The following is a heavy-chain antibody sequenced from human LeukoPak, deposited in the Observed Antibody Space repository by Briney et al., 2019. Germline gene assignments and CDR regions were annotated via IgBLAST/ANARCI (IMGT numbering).Heavy chain of an antibody. J-gene: IGHJ4*02. D-gene: IGHD3-10*01. CDR3: ARELLWFGELYQNYFDY. V-gene: IGHV4-61*01. CDR1: GGSVSSNSNY. CDR2: NTYFGSA. Sequence: SETLSLTCTVSGGSVSSNSNYWSWIRQPPGKGLEWIGYNTYFGSASYNPSLKSRVTISVDTSKNQFSLKLSSVTAADTAVYYCARELLWFGELYQNYFDYWGQGTLVTVSS.